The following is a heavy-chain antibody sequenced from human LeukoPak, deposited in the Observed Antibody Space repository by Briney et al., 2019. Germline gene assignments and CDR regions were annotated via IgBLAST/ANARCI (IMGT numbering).Heavy chain of an antibody. Sequence: ASVKVSCKASGYTFTSYDINWVRQAPGQGLEWMGWINPNSGDTNYAQKFQGGVTMTRDTSISTAYMELSRLRSDDTAVYYCARGVTGIYYYYYMDVWGKGTTVTVSS. D-gene: IGHD3-10*01. J-gene: IGHJ6*03. CDR3: ARGVTGIYYYYYMDV. CDR2: INPNSGDT. V-gene: IGHV1-2*02. CDR1: GYTFTSYD.